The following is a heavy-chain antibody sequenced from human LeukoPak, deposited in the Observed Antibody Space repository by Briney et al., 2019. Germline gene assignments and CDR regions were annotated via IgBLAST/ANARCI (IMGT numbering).Heavy chain of an antibody. Sequence: GGSLRLSCAASGFIFSNSWMSWVRQAPGQGLEWVANIKPDGTVKYYTDSVKGRFTISRDNAKNTLYLQMSSLRAEDTAMYYCAHYYGSGGPHDCWGQGSLVTVSS. CDR1: GFIFSNSW. D-gene: IGHD3-10*01. CDR2: IKPDGTVK. J-gene: IGHJ4*02. V-gene: IGHV3-7*03. CDR3: AHYYGSGGPHDC.